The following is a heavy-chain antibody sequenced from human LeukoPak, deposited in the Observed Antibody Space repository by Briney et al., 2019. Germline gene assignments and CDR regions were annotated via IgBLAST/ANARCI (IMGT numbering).Heavy chain of an antibody. CDR3: ARDRVWCSGGSCYSSYIDY. V-gene: IGHV3-30-3*01. CDR1: GFTFSSYA. D-gene: IGHD2-15*01. J-gene: IGHJ4*02. CDR2: ISYDGSNK. Sequence: PGGSLRLSCAASGFTFSSYAMHWVRQAPGKGLEWVAVISYDGSNKYYAGSVKGRFTISRDNSKNTLYLQMNSLRAEDTAVYYCARDRVWCSGGSCYSSYIDYWGRGTLVTVSS.